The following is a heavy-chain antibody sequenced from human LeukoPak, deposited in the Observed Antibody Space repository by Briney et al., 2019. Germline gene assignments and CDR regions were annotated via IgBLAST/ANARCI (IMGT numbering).Heavy chain of an antibody. J-gene: IGHJ5*02. V-gene: IGHV1-2*06. CDR2: INPNSGGT. CDR1: GYTFTGHY. Sequence: ASVKVSCKASGYTFTGHYMHWVRQAPGQGLERMGRINPNSGGTNYAQKFQGRVTMTRDTSISTVYMELRRLRSDDTAVYYCARDGGIEAAVSYPYNWFDPWGQGTLVTVSS. CDR3: ARDGGIEAAVSYPYNWFDP. D-gene: IGHD6-13*01.